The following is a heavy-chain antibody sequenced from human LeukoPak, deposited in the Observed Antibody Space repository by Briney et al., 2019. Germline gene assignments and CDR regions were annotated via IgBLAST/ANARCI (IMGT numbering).Heavy chain of an antibody. CDR1: GGTFSSYA. CDR3: ARGPFSSGWYAKQFDY. V-gene: IGHV1-69*13. J-gene: IGHJ4*02. CDR2: IIPIFGTA. D-gene: IGHD6-19*01. Sequence: SVKVSCKASGGTFSSYAISWVRQAPGQGLEWMGGIIPIFGTANYAQKFQGRVTVTADESTSTAYMELSSLRSEDTAVYYCARGPFSSGWYAKQFDYWDQGTLVTVSS.